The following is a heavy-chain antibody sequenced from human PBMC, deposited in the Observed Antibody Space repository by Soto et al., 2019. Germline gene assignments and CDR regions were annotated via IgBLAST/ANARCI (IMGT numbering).Heavy chain of an antibody. V-gene: IGHV3-11*01. CDR2: ISNSGRST. Sequence: DLEESGGGLVKPGGSLRLSCTASGFIFSDYYMSWIRQAPGQGLEWVSDISNSGRSTPHADSVEGRFTISRDNSKASLQLPRNALRPEDSAIYYCARDHGGGGLTLEYWGQGTLATVSS. CDR3: ARDHGGGGLTLEY. J-gene: IGHJ4*02. CDR1: GFIFSDYY. D-gene: IGHD3-16*01.